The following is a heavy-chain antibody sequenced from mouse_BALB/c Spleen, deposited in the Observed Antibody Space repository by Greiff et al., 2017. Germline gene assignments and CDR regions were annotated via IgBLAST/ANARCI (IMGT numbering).Heavy chain of an antibody. Sequence: VKLMESGPGLVAPSQSLSITCTVSGFSLTSYGVHWVRQPPGKGLEWLGVIWAGGSTNYNSALMSRLSISKDNSKSQVFLKMNSLQTDDTAMYYCARVDSSGYGAMDYWGQGTSVTVSS. CDR2: IWAGGST. V-gene: IGHV2-9*02. CDR1: GFSLTSYG. J-gene: IGHJ4*01. CDR3: ARVDSSGYGAMDY. D-gene: IGHD3-2*01.